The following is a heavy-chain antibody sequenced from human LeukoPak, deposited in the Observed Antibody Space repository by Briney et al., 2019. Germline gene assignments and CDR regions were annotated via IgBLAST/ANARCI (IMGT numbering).Heavy chain of an antibody. D-gene: IGHD1-26*01. CDR2: ISGRSSTI. V-gene: IGHV3-48*01. Sequence: GGSLRLSCAASAFTFSDYSMNWVRQAPGKGLEWVSYISGRSSTIYYADSVKGRFTISRDNAKNSMHLQMNSLRAEGTAVYYCARDRIKSGSYYFDYWGQGTLVTVSS. J-gene: IGHJ4*02. CDR3: ARDRIKSGSYYFDY. CDR1: AFTFSDYS.